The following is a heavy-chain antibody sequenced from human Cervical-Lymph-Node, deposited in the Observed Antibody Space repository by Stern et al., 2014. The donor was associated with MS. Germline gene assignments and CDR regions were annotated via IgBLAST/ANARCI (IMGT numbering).Heavy chain of an antibody. CDR1: GGTFSSYA. Sequence: QDQLVQSGAEVKKPGSSVKVSCKASGGTFSSYAISWVRQAPGQGLEWMGGLIPIFGTANYAKKVQGRVTITADESTSTAYMELSSLRSEDTAVYYCAGGDYDYVWGSYRRLDYWGQGTLVTVSS. CDR2: LIPIFGTA. V-gene: IGHV1-69*12. J-gene: IGHJ4*02. CDR3: AGGDYDYVWGSYRRLDY. D-gene: IGHD3-16*02.